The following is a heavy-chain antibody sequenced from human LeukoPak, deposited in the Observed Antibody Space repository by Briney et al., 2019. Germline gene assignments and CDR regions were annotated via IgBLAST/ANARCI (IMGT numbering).Heavy chain of an antibody. CDR2: INHNGNVN. CDR3: ARGGGLDV. J-gene: IGHJ6*02. CDR1: GFTFSSYW. Sequence: GGSLRLSCAASGFTFSSYWMNWARQAPGKGLEWVASINHNGNVNYYVDSVKGRFTISRDNAKNSLYLQMSNLRAEDTAVYSCARGGGLDVWGQGATVTVSS. V-gene: IGHV3-7*03. D-gene: IGHD3-16*01.